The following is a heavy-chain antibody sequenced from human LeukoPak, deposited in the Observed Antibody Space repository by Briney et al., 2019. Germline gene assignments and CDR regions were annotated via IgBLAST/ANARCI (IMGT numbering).Heavy chain of an antibody. CDR3: ARAGRIAAAGNWFDP. CDR2: ISAYNGNT. V-gene: IGHV1-18*01. J-gene: IGHJ5*02. CDR1: GYTFTSYG. Sequence: ASVTVSCKASGYTFTSYGISWVRQAPGQGLEWMGWISAYNGNTNYAQKLQGRVTMTTDTSTSTAYMELRSLSSDDTAVYYCARAGRIAAAGNWFDPWGQGTLVTVSS. D-gene: IGHD6-13*01.